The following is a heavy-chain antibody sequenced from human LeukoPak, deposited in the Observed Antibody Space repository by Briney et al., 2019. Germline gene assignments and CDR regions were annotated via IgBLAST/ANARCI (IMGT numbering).Heavy chain of an antibody. CDR3: AKEGRSTTPGY. D-gene: IGHD6-13*01. V-gene: IGHV3-21*01. Sequence: GGSLRLSCAASGFTFSSSDMDWVRQAPGKGLEWVASISSSSSLIYYTDSVEGRFTISRGNAKDSLYLQMNSLRAEDTAVYFCAKEGRSTTPGYWGQGTLVTVSS. CDR2: ISSSSSLI. J-gene: IGHJ4*02. CDR1: GFTFSSSD.